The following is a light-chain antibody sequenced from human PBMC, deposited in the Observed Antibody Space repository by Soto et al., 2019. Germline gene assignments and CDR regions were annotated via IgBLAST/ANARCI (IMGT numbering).Light chain of an antibody. CDR1: SSNIGAGYD. V-gene: IGLV1-40*01. Sequence: QSALTQPPSVSGAPGQRVTISCTGSSSNIGAGYDVHWYQQLPGTAPKLLIYGNSNRPSGVPDRFSGSKSGTSASLTVSGLQAEDEADYYCSSYAGSNNPYVFGTGTKVTV. CDR2: GNS. CDR3: SSYAGSNNPYV. J-gene: IGLJ1*01.